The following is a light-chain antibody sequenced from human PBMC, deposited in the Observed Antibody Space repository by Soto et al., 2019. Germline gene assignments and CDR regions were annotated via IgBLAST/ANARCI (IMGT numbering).Light chain of an antibody. CDR2: DAS. CDR3: QQYHNWPIT. J-gene: IGKJ5*01. V-gene: IGKV3-15*01. Sequence: EIVLTQSPGTLSLSPGERATLSCRASQSVSSHLAWFQQRPGQAPRILMYDASTRATGISARFSGSGSGTEFTLTISSLQSEDFAVYYCQQYHNWPITFGQGTRLEIK. CDR1: QSVSSH.